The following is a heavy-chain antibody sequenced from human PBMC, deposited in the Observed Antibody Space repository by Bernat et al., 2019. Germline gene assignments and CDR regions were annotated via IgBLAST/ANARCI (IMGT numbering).Heavy chain of an antibody. CDR2: IRSSNSDI. J-gene: IGHJ3*02. D-gene: IGHD3-16*02. CDR1: GFSLSSYS. V-gene: IGHV3-21*01. CDR3: ARDCPGCYHAFDI. Sequence: EVQLVESGGGLVKPGGSLRLSCAASGFSLSSYSMNWVRQAPGKGLEWVSSIRSSNSDIHYADSVMGRFTISRDNAKNSLHLQMNSLRAEDTAVYYCARDCPGCYHAFDIWGQGTMVTVSS.